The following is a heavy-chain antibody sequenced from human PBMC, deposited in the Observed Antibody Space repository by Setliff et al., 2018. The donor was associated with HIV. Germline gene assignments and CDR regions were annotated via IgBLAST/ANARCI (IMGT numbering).Heavy chain of an antibody. D-gene: IGHD3-9*01. Sequence: SETLSLTCTVSGGSISSSSYYWGWIRQPPGKGLEWIGNIYYSGSAEYNPSLKSRVTMSVDASKNQFSLKLSSVTAADTAVYYCASYDILTGYYGHYFDYWGQGTLVTVSS. CDR2: IYYSGSA. CDR3: ASYDILTGYYGHYFDY. J-gene: IGHJ4*02. V-gene: IGHV4-39*01. CDR1: GGSISSSSYY.